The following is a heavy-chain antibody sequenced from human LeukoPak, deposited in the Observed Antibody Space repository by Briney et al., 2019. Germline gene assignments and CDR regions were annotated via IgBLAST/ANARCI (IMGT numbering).Heavy chain of an antibody. V-gene: IGHV4-59*08. CDR1: GGSISGYY. D-gene: IGHD3-9*01. J-gene: IGHJ3*02. CDR2: IYYSGST. CDR3: ARHAPTGSSSAFDI. Sequence: SETLSLTCSVSGGSISGYYWSWIRQPPGGGLEWIGYIYYSGSTSYNPSLKSRVTMSVDTSKNQFSLNLSSVTAADTAVYYCARHAPTGSSSAFDIWGQGTMSTVSS.